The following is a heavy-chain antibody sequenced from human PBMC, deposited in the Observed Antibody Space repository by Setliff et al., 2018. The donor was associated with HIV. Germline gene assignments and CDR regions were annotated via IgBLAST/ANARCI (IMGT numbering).Heavy chain of an antibody. D-gene: IGHD3-9*01. CDR1: GGSISSSSYY. J-gene: IGHJ6*03. CDR3: ARLRGLARIYFYYYMDV. CDR2: IYYSGST. V-gene: IGHV4-39*07. Sequence: SETLSLTCTVSGGSISSSSYYWGWIRQPPGKGLEWIGSIYYSGSTNYNPSLKSRVTISVDTSKNQFSLKLTSVTAADTAVYYCARLRGLARIYFYYYMDVWGKGTTVTVSS.